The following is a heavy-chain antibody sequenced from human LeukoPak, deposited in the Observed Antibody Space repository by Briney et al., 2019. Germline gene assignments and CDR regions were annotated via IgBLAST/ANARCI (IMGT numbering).Heavy chain of an antibody. J-gene: IGHJ4*02. Sequence: ASVKVSCKTSGYTFATYSINWVRQAPGQGLEWMGWISGYSGSTNYAQKLQGRVTMTTDTSTTTAYMELRSLKSDDTAVYYCAREHSSGRDYYFDTWGQGTLVTVSS. CDR3: AREHSSGRDYYFDT. D-gene: IGHD6-19*01. V-gene: IGHV1-18*01. CDR2: ISGYSGST. CDR1: GYTFATYS.